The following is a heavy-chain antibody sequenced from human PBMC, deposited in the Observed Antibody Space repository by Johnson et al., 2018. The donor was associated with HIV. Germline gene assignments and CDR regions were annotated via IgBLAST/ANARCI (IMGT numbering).Heavy chain of an antibody. J-gene: IGHJ3*02. D-gene: IGHD2-21*01. CDR3: AKDQGDEAFDI. CDR2: MWYDGSNK. CDR1: GFTFSTYG. Sequence: QVQLVESGGSLVLPGGSLRLSCAASGFTFSTYGMHWVRQAPCKGLEWVAVMWYDGSNKYYADSVKGRFTISRDNPKNTLYVQRNSLRAEDTAVYYCAKDQGDEAFDIWGQGTVVTVSS. V-gene: IGHV3-30*02.